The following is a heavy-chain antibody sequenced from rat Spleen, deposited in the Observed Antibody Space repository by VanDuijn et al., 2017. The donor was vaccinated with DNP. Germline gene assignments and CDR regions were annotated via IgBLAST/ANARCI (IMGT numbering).Heavy chain of an antibody. V-gene: IGHV5-7*01. CDR3: AKAGGYSPWYFDY. D-gene: IGHD1-11*01. CDR1: GFTFTHYG. J-gene: IGHJ4*01. Sequence: EVQLVESGGGLVQPGRSLKLSCAASGFTFTHYGMHWIRQAPKKGLEWVATIIYDGSRTYYRDSVKGRFTISRDNAKITLYLQMNSLRSEDTATYYCAKAGGYSPWYFDYWGQGTSVTVSS. CDR2: IIYDGSRT.